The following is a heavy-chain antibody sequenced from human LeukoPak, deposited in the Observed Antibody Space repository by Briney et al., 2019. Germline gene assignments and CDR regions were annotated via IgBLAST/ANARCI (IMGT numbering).Heavy chain of an antibody. D-gene: IGHD4-17*01. J-gene: IGHJ4*02. CDR2: ISYDGSNK. V-gene: IGHV3-30*03. Sequence: GRSLRLSCAASGFTFSSYGMHWVRQAPGKGLEWVAVISYDGSNKYYADSVKGRFTISRDNAKNSLYLQMNSLRAEDTAVYYCAREDTVTTHFDYWGQGTLVTVSS. CDR1: GFTFSSYG. CDR3: AREDTVTTHFDY.